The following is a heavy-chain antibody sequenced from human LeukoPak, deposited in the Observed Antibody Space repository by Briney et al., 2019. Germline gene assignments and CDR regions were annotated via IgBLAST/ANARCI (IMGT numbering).Heavy chain of an antibody. Sequence: SETLSLTCAVSGDSIGGYYWSWIRQPPGKGLEWIGYTHYTGTTNYNPSLKSRVTISLDTSKNQFSLRVNSVTAADTAVYYCARTPPKGDIDYWGQGTLVTVSS. CDR1: GDSIGGYY. CDR2: THYTGTT. CDR3: ARTPPKGDIDY. D-gene: IGHD2-21*02. V-gene: IGHV4-59*01. J-gene: IGHJ4*02.